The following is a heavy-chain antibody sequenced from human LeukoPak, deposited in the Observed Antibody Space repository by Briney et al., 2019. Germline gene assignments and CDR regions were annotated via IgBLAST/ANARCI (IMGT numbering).Heavy chain of an antibody. CDR3: ARGRTLDY. V-gene: IGHV1-8*02. J-gene: IGHJ4*02. CDR2: MNPNSGNT. Sequence: ASVKVSCKASGYTFTGYYMHWVRQAPGQGLEWMGWMNPNSGNTGYAQKFQGRVTMTRNTSISTAYMELSSLRSEDTAVYYCARGRTLDYWGQGTLVTVSS. CDR1: GYTFTGYY.